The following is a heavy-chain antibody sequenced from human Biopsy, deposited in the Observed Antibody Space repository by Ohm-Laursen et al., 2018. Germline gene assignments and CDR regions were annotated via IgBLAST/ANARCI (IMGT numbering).Heavy chain of an antibody. J-gene: IGHJ4*02. CDR2: RFHSGSP. V-gene: IGHV4-59*08. CDR1: GGSITGDF. CDR3: ARLSRRGYIIFFDY. Sequence: SETLSLTCTVSGGSITGDFWTWIRQTPEKGLEWIGYRFHSGSPIYNPSLQSRVTISIDTSKNQFSLTLSSVSAADTAVYYCARLSRRGYIIFFDYWGQGTLVTVSS. D-gene: IGHD5-12*01.